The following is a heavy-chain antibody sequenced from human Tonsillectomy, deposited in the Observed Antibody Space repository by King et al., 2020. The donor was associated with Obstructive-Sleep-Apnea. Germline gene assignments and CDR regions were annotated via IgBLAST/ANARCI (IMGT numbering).Heavy chain of an antibody. Sequence: EVQLVESGGGLVQPGGSLRLSCAASVFTVSSNYLSWVRQAPGKGLEWVSVIYSGGSTYYADSVKGRFTISRDISNNTLCLQMNSLRAEDTAVYYCARAPFISNDYEKSWYFDLWGRGTLVTVSS. V-gene: IGHV3-66*01. J-gene: IGHJ2*01. CDR1: VFTVSSNY. D-gene: IGHD4-17*01. CDR2: IYSGGST. CDR3: ARAPFISNDYEKSWYFDL.